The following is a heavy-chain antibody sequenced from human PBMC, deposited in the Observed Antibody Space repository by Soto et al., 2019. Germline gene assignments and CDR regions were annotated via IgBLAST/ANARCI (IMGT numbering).Heavy chain of an antibody. CDR1: GFMFSSYG. CDR2: ISYDGRNK. V-gene: IGHV3-30*18. D-gene: IGHD3-22*01. CDR3: AKDHDSSGYYYYYYGMDV. J-gene: IGHJ6*02. Sequence: QVQLVESGGGVVQPGRSLRLSCAASGFMFSSYGMHWVRQAPGKGLEGVAVISYDGRNKYYADSVKGRFTISRDNSKNTLYLQMNSLRAEDTAVYYCAKDHDSSGYYYYYYGMDVWGQGTTVTVSS.